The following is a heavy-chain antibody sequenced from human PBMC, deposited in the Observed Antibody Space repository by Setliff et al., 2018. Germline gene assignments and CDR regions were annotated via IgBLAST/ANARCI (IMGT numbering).Heavy chain of an antibody. CDR2: IGHTGSI. D-gene: IGHD2-21*02. CDR3: ARDPGHGGDSDY. CDR1: GYSVSSGYI. Sequence: LSLTCTVSGYSVSSGYIWGWIRQPPGKGLEWVGNIGHTGSINYNPSLKSRLTISRDTSKNQVSLKLNSVTATDTAVYYCARDPGHGGDSDYWGQGIQVTVSS. V-gene: IGHV4-38-2*02. J-gene: IGHJ4*02.